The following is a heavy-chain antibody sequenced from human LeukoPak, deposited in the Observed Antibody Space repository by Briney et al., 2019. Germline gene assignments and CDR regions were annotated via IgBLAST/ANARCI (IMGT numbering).Heavy chain of an antibody. CDR2: ISSSSSYI. Sequence: PGGSLRLSCAASGFTFSSYSLNWVRQAPGKGLELVSSISSSSSYIYYADSVKGRFTISRDNAKNSLYLQMNSLRAEDTAVYYCARDIYGSGSYYAYWGQGTLVTVSS. CDR1: GFTFSSYS. J-gene: IGHJ4*02. D-gene: IGHD3-10*01. V-gene: IGHV3-21*01. CDR3: ARDIYGSGSYYAY.